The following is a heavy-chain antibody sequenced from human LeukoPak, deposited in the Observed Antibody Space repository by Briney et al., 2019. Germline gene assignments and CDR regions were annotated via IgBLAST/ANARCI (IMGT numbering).Heavy chain of an antibody. CDR3: VRHSSSSGAGAFDI. CDR2: IIPIFGTA. V-gene: IGHV1-69*05. CDR1: GGTFSSYA. Sequence: SVKVSCKASGGTFSSYAISWVRQAPGQGLEWMGGIIPIFGTANYAQKFQGRVTITTDESTSTAYMELSSLRSEDTAVYYCVRHSSSSGAGAFDIWGQGTMVTVSS. J-gene: IGHJ3*02. D-gene: IGHD6-6*01.